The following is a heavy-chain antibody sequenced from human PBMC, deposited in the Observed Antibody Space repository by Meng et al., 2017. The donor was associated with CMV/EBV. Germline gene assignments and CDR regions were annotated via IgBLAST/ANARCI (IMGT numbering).Heavy chain of an antibody. D-gene: IGHD2-2*01. V-gene: IGHV4-34*01. CDR3: ARGRKTYCISTSCYRYCVDV. CDR1: GGSFSGYY. J-gene: IGHJ6*02. Sequence: SETLSLTCAVYGGSFSGYYWSWIRQPPGKGLEWIGEINHSGSTDYKPSLKSRVTISVDTSKNQYSLKLSSVTAADTAVYYCARGRKTYCISTSCYRYCVDVWGQGTTVTVSS. CDR2: INHSGST.